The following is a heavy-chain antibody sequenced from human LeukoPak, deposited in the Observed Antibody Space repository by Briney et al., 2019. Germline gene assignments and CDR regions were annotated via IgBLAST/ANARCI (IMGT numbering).Heavy chain of an antibody. Sequence: GASVKVSCKASGYTFTSYDINWVRQATGQGLEWMGWMNPNSGNTGYAQKFQGRVTITRNTSISTAYMELSRLRSDDTAVYYCAREGSGSYQIGYWGQGTLVTVSS. V-gene: IGHV1-8*03. CDR2: MNPNSGNT. CDR3: AREGSGSYQIGY. CDR1: GYTFTSYD. J-gene: IGHJ4*02. D-gene: IGHD3-10*01.